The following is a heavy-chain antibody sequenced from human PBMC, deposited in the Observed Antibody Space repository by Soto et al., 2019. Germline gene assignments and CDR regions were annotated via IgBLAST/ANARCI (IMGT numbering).Heavy chain of an antibody. V-gene: IGHV5-10-1*01. D-gene: IGHD2-2*01. CDR2: IDPSDSYT. Sequence: PGESLKSSCKGSGYSFTSYWISWVRQMPGKGLEWMGRIDPSDSYTNYSPSFQGHVTISADKSISTAYLQWSSLKASDTAMYYCARQVIVAAAGDDYWGQGTLVTVSS. J-gene: IGHJ4*02. CDR3: ARQVIVAAAGDDY. CDR1: GYSFTSYW.